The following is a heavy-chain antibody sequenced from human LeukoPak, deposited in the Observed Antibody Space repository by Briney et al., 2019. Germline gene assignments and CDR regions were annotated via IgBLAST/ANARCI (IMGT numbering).Heavy chain of an antibody. CDR2: IYTNVIT. Sequence: PSETLSLTCTVSGASISSYQWSWIRQPAGKGLEWIGRIYTNVITNYNPSLKSRVTMSVDTSKNQFSLMLSSVTAADTAVYYCARGRSLYFDYWGQGTLVTVSS. CDR1: GASISSYQ. J-gene: IGHJ4*02. CDR3: ARGRSLYFDY. V-gene: IGHV4-4*07.